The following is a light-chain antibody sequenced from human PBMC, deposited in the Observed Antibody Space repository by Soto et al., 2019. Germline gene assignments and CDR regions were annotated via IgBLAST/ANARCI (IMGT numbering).Light chain of an antibody. CDR3: QQYGSSPWT. Sequence: EIVLTQSPDTLSLSPGERATLSCRVSQSVSSDFLAWYQQKPGQAPRLLIYGASSRATGIPDRFSGSGSGADFTLTISRLEPEDFAVYFCQQYGSSPWTFGQGTKVDIK. CDR1: QSVSSDF. CDR2: GAS. J-gene: IGKJ1*01. V-gene: IGKV3-20*01.